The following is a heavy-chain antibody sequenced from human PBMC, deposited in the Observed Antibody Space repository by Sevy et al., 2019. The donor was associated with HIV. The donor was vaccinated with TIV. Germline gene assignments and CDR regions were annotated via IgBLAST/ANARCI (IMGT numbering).Heavy chain of an antibody. CDR1: GFTFGDYA. CDR2: IRTTASGGTT. J-gene: IGHJ4*02. Sequence: GGSLRLSCTTSGFTFGDYAMGWFRQAPGKGLEWVGFIRTTASGGTTDYAASVKGTFIISRDDSKSIAYLQMNSLKTEDTAVYYCTRSFSVTWSPHYWGQGTLVTVSS. V-gene: IGHV3-49*03. CDR3: TRSFSVTWSPHY. D-gene: IGHD2-8*02.